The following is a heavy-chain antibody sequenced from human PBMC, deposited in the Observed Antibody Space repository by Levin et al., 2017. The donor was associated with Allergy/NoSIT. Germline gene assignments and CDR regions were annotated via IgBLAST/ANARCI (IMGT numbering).Heavy chain of an antibody. CDR2: IYHSGST. CDR1: GHSISSAYH. V-gene: IGHV4-38-2*02. Sequence: KSSETLSLTCTVSGHSISSAYHWGWIRQSPGKGLEWIASIYHSGSTQYNPSLKSRVTIVVVTSKNQFSLKLRSVTAADTAVYYCARAPLGLSSDWYEVPYYYGMDVWGQGTTVTVSS. J-gene: IGHJ6*02. CDR3: ARAPLGLSSDWYEVPYYYGMDV. D-gene: IGHD6-19*01.